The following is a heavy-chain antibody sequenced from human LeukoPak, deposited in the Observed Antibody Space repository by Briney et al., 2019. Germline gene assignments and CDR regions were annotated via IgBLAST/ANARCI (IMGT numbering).Heavy chain of an antibody. CDR3: AKGGSGHGFDY. D-gene: IGHD5-12*01. Sequence: PGGSLRLSCAASGFTFSSYGMHWVRQAPGKGLEWVAVISYDGSNKYYADSVKGRFTISRDNSKNTLYLQMNSLRAEDTAVYYCAKGGSGHGFDYWGQGTLVTVSS. CDR1: GFTFSSYG. V-gene: IGHV3-30*18. CDR2: ISYDGSNK. J-gene: IGHJ4*02.